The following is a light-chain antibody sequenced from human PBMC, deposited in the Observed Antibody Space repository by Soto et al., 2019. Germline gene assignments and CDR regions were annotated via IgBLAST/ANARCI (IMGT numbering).Light chain of an antibody. J-gene: IGKJ1*01. CDR1: QSVSSN. V-gene: IGKV3-15*01. CDR3: QQYNNRPPRT. CDR2: GAS. Sequence: EIVMTQTPATLSVSPGERTTLSCRASQSVSSNLAWYQQKPGQAPRLLIYGASTRATGIPARFSGSGSGTEFTLSICGLQSEDFAVYYCQQYNNRPPRTFGQGTKVDI.